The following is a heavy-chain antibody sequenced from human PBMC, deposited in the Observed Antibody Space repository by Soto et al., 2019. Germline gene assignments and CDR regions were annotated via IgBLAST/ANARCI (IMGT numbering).Heavy chain of an antibody. Sequence: QLVESGGGEVQPGMSLRLSCAASGFSFKTYGMHWARQVPGKGLEWVAVTWPDGSSKYYAESVKGRFAISRDNVRNTLFLKMTSLRAEDTAVYFCARESRQLLIHNALDSWGQGTLVTVSS. CDR1: GFSFKTYG. CDR3: ARESRQLLIHNALDS. V-gene: IGHV3-33*01. J-gene: IGHJ4*02. D-gene: IGHD2-21*01. CDR2: TWPDGSSK.